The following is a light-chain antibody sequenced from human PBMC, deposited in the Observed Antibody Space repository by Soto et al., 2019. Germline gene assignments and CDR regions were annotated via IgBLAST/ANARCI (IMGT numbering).Light chain of an antibody. CDR3: QQLNSYPPIT. V-gene: IGKV3-20*01. J-gene: IGKJ5*01. Sequence: EIVLTQSPGTLSLSPVERATLSCMASQSVSNNYLAWYQQKPGQAPRLLIYGASNRATGIPDRFSGSGSGTDFTLTISSLQPEDFATYYCQQLNSYPPITFGQGTRLEIK. CDR2: GAS. CDR1: QSVSNNY.